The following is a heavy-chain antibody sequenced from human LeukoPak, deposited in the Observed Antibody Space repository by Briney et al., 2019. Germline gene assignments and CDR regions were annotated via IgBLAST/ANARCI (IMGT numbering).Heavy chain of an antibody. D-gene: IGHD2-2*01. Sequence: ASVKASCKASGYTFTGYYMHWVRQAPGQGLEWMGWINPNSGGTNYAQKFQGRVTMTRDTSISTAYMELSRLRSDDTAVYYCARFGGSRYYYYYMDVWGKGTTVTISS. CDR2: INPNSGGT. J-gene: IGHJ6*03. CDR3: ARFGGSRYYYYYMDV. CDR1: GYTFTGYY. V-gene: IGHV1-2*02.